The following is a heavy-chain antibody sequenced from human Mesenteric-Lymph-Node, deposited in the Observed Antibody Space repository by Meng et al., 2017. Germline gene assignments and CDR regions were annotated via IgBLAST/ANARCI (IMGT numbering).Heavy chain of an antibody. D-gene: IGHD1-26*01. Sequence: QVLLAPCGSGLLMPSQTLPLTCAVYGGSFSGYYWSWLRQPPGKGLEWIGEINHSGSTNYNPSLKSRVTISVDTSKNQFSLKLSSVTAADTAVYYCARAAGAAEYFQHWGQGTLVTVSS. CDR1: GGSFSGYY. CDR3: ARAAGAAEYFQH. V-gene: IGHV4-34*01. J-gene: IGHJ1*01. CDR2: INHSGST.